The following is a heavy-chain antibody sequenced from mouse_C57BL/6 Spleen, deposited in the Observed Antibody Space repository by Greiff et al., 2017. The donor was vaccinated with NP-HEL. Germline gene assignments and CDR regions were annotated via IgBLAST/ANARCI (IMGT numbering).Heavy chain of an antibody. CDR3: ARGARDDGYPFAY. J-gene: IGHJ2*01. Sequence: LVESGPELVKPGASVKLSCKASGYTFTSYDINWVKQRPGQGLEWIGWIYPRDGSTKYNEKFKGKATLTVDTSSSTAYMELHSLTSEDSAVYFCARGARDDGYPFAYWGQGTTLTVSS. CDR1: GYTFTSYD. CDR2: IYPRDGST. V-gene: IGHV1-85*01. D-gene: IGHD2-3*01.